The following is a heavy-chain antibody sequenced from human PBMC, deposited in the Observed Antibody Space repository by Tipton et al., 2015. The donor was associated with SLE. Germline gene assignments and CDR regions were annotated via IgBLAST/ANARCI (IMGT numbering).Heavy chain of an antibody. CDR1: GFTFSSYG. Sequence: SLRLSCAASGFTFSSYGMHWVRQAPGKGLEWVAVISYDGSNKYYADSVKGRFTISRDNSKNTLYLQMNSLRAEDTAVYYCAKDRQLIQLWLSGFDYWGQGTLVTVSS. V-gene: IGHV3-30*18. J-gene: IGHJ4*02. CDR2: ISYDGSNK. D-gene: IGHD5-18*01. CDR3: AKDRQLIQLWLSGFDY.